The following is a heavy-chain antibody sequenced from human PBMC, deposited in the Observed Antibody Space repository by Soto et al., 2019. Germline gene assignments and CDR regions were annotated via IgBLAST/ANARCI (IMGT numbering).Heavy chain of an antibody. Sequence: QTLSLTCAISGDSVSSNSAAWNWIRQSPSRGLEWLGRTYYRSKWYNDYAVSVKSRITINPDTSKNQFSLQLNSVTPEDTAVYYCARAAELELDYYYGMDVWGQGTTVTVSS. CDR1: GDSVSSNSAA. D-gene: IGHD1-7*01. CDR3: ARAAELELDYYYGMDV. J-gene: IGHJ6*02. V-gene: IGHV6-1*01. CDR2: TYYRSKWYN.